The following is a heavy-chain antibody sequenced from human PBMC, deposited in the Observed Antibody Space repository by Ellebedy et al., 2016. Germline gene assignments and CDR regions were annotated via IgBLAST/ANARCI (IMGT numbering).Heavy chain of an antibody. D-gene: IGHD2-8*01. Sequence: GESLKISXAASGFTFSIAGMTWVRQAPGKGLEWVATIVNSGRATYYPEPLKGRFTISRDNAMNSVYLQMDSLTVEDTAVYYCTRDGSEWSRDYWGQGTLVTVSS. V-gene: IGHV3-21*06. CDR2: IVNSGRAT. J-gene: IGHJ4*02. CDR3: TRDGSEWSRDY. CDR1: GFTFSIAG.